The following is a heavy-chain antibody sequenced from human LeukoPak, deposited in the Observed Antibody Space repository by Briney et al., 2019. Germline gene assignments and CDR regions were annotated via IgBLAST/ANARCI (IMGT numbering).Heavy chain of an antibody. CDR1: GFTFSSYS. CDR2: ISSSSSYI. D-gene: IGHD4-17*01. CDR3: ARVSYGDYENWFDP. J-gene: IGHJ5*02. Sequence: GGSLRLSCAASGFTFSSYSMNWVRQAPGKGLEWVSSISSSSSYICYADSVKGRFTISRDNAKNSLYLQMNSLRAEDTAVYYCARVSYGDYENWFDPWGQGTLVTVSS. V-gene: IGHV3-21*01.